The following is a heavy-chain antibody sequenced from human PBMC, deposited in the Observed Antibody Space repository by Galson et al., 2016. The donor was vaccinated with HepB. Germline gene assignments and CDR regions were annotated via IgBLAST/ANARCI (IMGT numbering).Heavy chain of an antibody. V-gene: IGHV3-33*01. D-gene: IGHD3-16*01. CDR3: TRDWGSDLDY. Sequence: SLRLSCAASGFSFSSYGIHWVRQAPGKGLEWVAVIWYDGSNKFYADSVKGRFTVSRDNSKNTMFLQMNSLGADDTAGYYCTRDWGSDLDYWGQGTLVTVSS. J-gene: IGHJ4*01. CDR1: GFSFSSYG. CDR2: IWYDGSNK.